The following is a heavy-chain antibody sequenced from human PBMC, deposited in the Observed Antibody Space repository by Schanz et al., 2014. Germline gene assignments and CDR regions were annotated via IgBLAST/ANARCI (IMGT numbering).Heavy chain of an antibody. J-gene: IGHJ4*02. V-gene: IGHV4-4*02. CDR2: IYTSGST. D-gene: IGHD4-4*01. CDR1: GASIESPNW. Sequence: QVQLQESGPGLVKPSGTLSLTCAVSGASIESPNWWSWVRQPPGKGLEWIGRIYTSGSTNYNPSLKIRVTISVDTSKNQFSLKLSSVTAADTAVYYCARGGEVTFDYWGQGTLVTVSS. CDR3: ARGGEVTFDY.